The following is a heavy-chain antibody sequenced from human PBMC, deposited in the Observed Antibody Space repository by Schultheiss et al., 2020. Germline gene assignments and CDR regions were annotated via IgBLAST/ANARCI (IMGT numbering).Heavy chain of an antibody. CDR1: GYSISSGFD. Sequence: SETLSLTCTVSGYSISSGFDWGWIRQPPGKGLEWIGSIYHSGSTYYNPSLKSRVTISVDTSKNQFSLKLNSVTAADTAVYYCARGLGPAVLYYYGMEVWGQGTTVTVSS. CDR3: ARGLGPAVLYYYGMEV. CDR2: IYHSGST. D-gene: IGHD2-2*01. V-gene: IGHV4-38-2*02. J-gene: IGHJ6*02.